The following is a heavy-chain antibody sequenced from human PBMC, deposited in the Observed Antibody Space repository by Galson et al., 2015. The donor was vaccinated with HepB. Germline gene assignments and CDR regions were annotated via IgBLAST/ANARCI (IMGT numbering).Heavy chain of an antibody. CDR2: IYWNDDK. Sequence: PALVKPTQTLTLTCTFSGFSLTTSGVGVGWNRQPPGKAPEWLAVIYWNDDKRYRPSLKSRLTITKDTSKNQVVLTMTNMDPVDTATYYCAHGTTSPTGRYIMDVWGQGTTVTVSS. V-gene: IGHV2-5*01. D-gene: IGHD4-11*01. CDR3: AHGTTSPTGRYIMDV. J-gene: IGHJ6*02. CDR1: GFSLTTSGVG.